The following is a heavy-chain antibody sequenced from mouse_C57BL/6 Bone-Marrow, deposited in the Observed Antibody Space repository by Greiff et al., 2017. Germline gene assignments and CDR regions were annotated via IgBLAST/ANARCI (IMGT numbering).Heavy chain of an antibody. CDR3: ARIQGYEGFAY. CDR2: INPGSGGT. Sequence: VQLQESGAELVRPGTSVKVSCKASGYAFTNYLIEWVKQRPGQGLEWIGVINPGSGGTNYNEKFKGKATLTADKSSSTAYMQLSSLTSEDSAVYFCARIQGYEGFAYWGQGTLVTVSA. J-gene: IGHJ3*01. D-gene: IGHD2-2*01. CDR1: GYAFTNYL. V-gene: IGHV1-54*01.